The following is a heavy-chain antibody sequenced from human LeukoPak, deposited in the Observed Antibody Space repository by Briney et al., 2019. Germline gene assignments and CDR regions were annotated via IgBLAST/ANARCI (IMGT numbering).Heavy chain of an antibody. CDR2: MNRDPI. CDR3: ARDTYFYDTSGYYINDL. D-gene: IGHD3-22*01. CDR1: EFIFSDYW. V-gene: IGHV3-69-1*01. Sequence: GGSLRLSCVASEFIFSDYWMSWVRQAPGKGLEWVASMNRDPIYYADSVKGRFTISRDNAKNSVYLQMNSLRAEDTAVYFCARDTYFYDTSGYYINDLWGQGTLVTVSS. J-gene: IGHJ5*02.